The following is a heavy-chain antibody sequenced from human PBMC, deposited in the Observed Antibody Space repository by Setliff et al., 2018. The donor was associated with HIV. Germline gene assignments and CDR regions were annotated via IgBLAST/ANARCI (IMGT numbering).Heavy chain of an antibody. CDR3: ARARTGYCSGGSCYSGYYYYMDV. J-gene: IGHJ6*03. D-gene: IGHD2-15*01. Sequence: ASVKVSCKTSGGTFSNFAVSWVRQAPGQRLEWMGAIIPILGITNYAEKFQGKVTITLDESTTTSFMELSSLKAEDTAVYYCARARTGYCSGGSCYSGYYYYMDVWGKGTTVTVSS. CDR1: GGTFSNFA. CDR2: IIPILGIT. V-gene: IGHV1-69*10.